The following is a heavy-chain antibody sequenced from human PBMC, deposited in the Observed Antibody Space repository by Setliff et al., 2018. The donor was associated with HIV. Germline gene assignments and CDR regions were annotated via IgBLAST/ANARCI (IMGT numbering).Heavy chain of an antibody. J-gene: IGHJ3*02. V-gene: IGHV4-39*07. Sequence: PSETLSLTCTVSGGSISSSDYYWGWIRQPPGKGLEWIGNIYHSGSSYSNPSLKGRVTISLDTSKNQFSLKLSSVTAADTAVYYCAREVFSGWRIFDIWGHGTMVTVSS. D-gene: IGHD6-19*01. CDR3: AREVFSGWRIFDI. CDR2: IYHSGSS. CDR1: GGSISSSDYY.